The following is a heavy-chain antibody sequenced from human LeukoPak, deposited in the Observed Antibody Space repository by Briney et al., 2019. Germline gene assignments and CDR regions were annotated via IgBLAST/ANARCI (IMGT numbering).Heavy chain of an antibody. CDR1: GFTSSSDI. CDR3: ARDQSLYATGWFDP. CDR2: ISSSSNYI. V-gene: IGHV3-21*01. D-gene: IGHD2/OR15-2a*01. J-gene: IGHJ5*02. Sequence: GGSLRLSCAASGFTSSSDIMNWVRQAPGKGLEWVSSISSSSNYINYSDSVKGRFTISRDNAKNSLYLQMNSLRAEDTAVYYCARDQSLYATGWFDPWGQGTLVTVSS.